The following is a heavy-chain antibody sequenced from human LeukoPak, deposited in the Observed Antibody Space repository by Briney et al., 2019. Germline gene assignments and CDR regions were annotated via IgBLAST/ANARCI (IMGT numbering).Heavy chain of an antibody. CDR1: GFTFSDYW. Sequence: GGSLRLSCTASGFTFSDYWMTWVRQAPGKGPEWVANIKQDGSQRYYVDSVRGRFTISRDNAKNSLFLQMNGLRAEDTAVYYCAKRGGSSSRRSPIDYWGQGTLVTVSS. V-gene: IGHV3-7*01. J-gene: IGHJ4*02. CDR2: IKQDGSQR. CDR3: AKRGGSSSRRSPIDY. D-gene: IGHD6-6*01.